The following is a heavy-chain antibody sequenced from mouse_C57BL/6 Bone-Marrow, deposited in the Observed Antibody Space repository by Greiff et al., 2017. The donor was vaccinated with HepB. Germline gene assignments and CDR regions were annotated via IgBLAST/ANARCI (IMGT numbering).Heavy chain of an antibody. Sequence: QVQLQQSGAELVRPGPSVKLSCKASGYTFTSYWMHWVKQRPGQGLEWIGVIDPSDSYTNYNQKFKGKATLTVDTSSSTAYMQLSSLTSEDSAVYYCARDSSGWGQGTSVTVSS. D-gene: IGHD3-2*02. J-gene: IGHJ4*01. V-gene: IGHV1-59*01. CDR3: ARDSSG. CDR1: GYTFTSYW. CDR2: IDPSDSYT.